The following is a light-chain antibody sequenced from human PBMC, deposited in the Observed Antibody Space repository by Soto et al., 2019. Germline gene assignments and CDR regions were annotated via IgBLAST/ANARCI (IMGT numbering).Light chain of an antibody. V-gene: IGKV3-20*01. CDR1: QSVSRSY. J-gene: IGKJ1*01. Sequence: EIVLPHSPGTLSFSPCDTAILSCRASQSVSRSYLGWYQQKPGQAPRLLMYGASIRAAGVPDRFSGSGSGTEFTLTIRRLEPEDFTVYYCHHYETFGQGTQVEIK. CDR3: HHYET. CDR2: GAS.